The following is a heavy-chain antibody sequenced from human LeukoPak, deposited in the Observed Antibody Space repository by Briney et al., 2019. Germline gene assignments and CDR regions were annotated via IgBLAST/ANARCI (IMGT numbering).Heavy chain of an antibody. Sequence: GASVKVSCKTSGYSFTSYHMHRLRQAPGQGLEWVGILKSSGDTTVYAQKFQGRVTVTRDTSTSTVYMELSSLSSEDTAVYYCAREDPHTYNFDFWGPGTLVTVSS. J-gene: IGHJ4*02. D-gene: IGHD1-1*01. CDR2: LKSSGDTT. CDR1: GYSFTSYH. CDR3: AREDPHTYNFDF. V-gene: IGHV1-46*01.